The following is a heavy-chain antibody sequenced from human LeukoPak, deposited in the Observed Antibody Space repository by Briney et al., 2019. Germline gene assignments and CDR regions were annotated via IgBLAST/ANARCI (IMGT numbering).Heavy chain of an antibody. D-gene: IGHD3-9*01. CDR1: GFTFSSYG. CDR3: AKDEQVLRYFDWLLVKY. V-gene: IGHV3-30*18. Sequence: PGGSLRLSCAASGFTFSSYGMPWVRQAPGKGLEWVAVISYDGSNKYYADSVKGRFTISRDNSKNTLYLQMNSLRAEDTAVCYCAKDEQVLRYFDWLLVKYWGQGTLVTVSS. CDR2: ISYDGSNK. J-gene: IGHJ4*02.